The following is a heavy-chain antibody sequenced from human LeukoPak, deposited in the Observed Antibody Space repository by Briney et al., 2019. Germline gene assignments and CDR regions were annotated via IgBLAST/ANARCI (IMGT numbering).Heavy chain of an antibody. CDR1: GFPFSDYY. Sequence: PGGSLRLSCAASGFPFSDYYMSWIRQAPGKGLEWVSHISGSGGTINYADSVKGRFTMSRDNAQNSLYLQMNSLRAEDTAVYYCARESGSSWYSGDYWGQGTLVTVSS. D-gene: IGHD6-13*01. V-gene: IGHV3-11*04. CDR2: ISGSGGTI. J-gene: IGHJ4*02. CDR3: ARESGSSWYSGDY.